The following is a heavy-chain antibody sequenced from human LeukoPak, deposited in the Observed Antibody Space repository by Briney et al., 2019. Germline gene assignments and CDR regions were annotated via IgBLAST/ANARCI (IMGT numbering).Heavy chain of an antibody. V-gene: IGHV3-11*01. CDR1: GFTFSDYY. CDR3: ARDKAYYGMDV. J-gene: IGHJ6*02. CDR2: IRSGGSSI. Sequence: GGSLRLSCAASGFTFSDYYMSWIRQAPGKGLEGVSYIRSGGSSIYYADSVKGRFTISRDNAKNSLCLQMNSLRAEDTAVYYCARDKAYYGMDVWGQGTTVTVSS.